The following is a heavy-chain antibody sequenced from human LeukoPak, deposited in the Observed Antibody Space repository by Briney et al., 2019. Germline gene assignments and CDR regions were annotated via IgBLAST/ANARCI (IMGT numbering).Heavy chain of an antibody. CDR2: ISSSSSTI. J-gene: IGHJ4*02. CDR1: GFTFSSYN. Sequence: GGSLRLSCAASGFTFSSYNMKWVRQAPGKGLEGGSYISSSSSTIYYADSVKGRFTISRDNAKNSLYLQMNSLRAEDTAVYYCARGYDFWSGTKYPFDYWGQGTLVTVSS. CDR3: ARGYDFWSGTKYPFDY. D-gene: IGHD3-3*01. V-gene: IGHV3-48*01.